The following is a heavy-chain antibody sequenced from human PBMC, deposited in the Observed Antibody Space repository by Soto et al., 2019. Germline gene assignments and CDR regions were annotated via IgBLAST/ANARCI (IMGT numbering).Heavy chain of an antibody. Sequence: GGSLRLSCAASGFTFSSYNMNWVRQAPGKGLEWVSYISRSSSTIYYADSVKGRFTISRDNAKNSLYLQMNSLRDGDTAVYYCARDFGYDDVWGQGTTVTVS. CDR2: ISRSSSTI. V-gene: IGHV3-48*02. D-gene: IGHD3-22*01. J-gene: IGHJ6*02. CDR3: ARDFGYDDV. CDR1: GFTFSSYN.